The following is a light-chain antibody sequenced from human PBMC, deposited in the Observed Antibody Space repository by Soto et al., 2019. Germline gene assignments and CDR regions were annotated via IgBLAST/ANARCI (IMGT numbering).Light chain of an antibody. V-gene: IGKV3-11*01. J-gene: IGKJ3*01. CDR2: DAS. CDR3: QQRSKWPFT. CDR1: QSVSSY. Sequence: EIVLTQSPATLSLSPGERATLSCRASQSVSSYLAWYQQKPGQAPRLLIYDASNKATGIPARFSGSGSGTDFTLTISSLEPGDFAVYYCQQRSKWPFTFGPGNKVDIK.